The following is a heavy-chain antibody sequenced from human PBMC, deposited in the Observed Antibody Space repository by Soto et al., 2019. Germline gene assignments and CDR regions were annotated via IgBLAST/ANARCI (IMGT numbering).Heavy chain of an antibody. CDR3: AKALYDLWSGYPTYGMDV. D-gene: IGHD3-3*01. V-gene: IGHV3-23*01. Sequence: GGSLRLSCAASGFTFSSYAMSWVRQAPGKGLEWVSAISGSGGSTYYADSVKGRFTISRDNSKNTLYLQMNSLRAEDTAVYYCAKALYDLWSGYPTYGMDVWGQGTTVTVSS. CDR2: ISGSGGST. J-gene: IGHJ6*02. CDR1: GFTFSSYA.